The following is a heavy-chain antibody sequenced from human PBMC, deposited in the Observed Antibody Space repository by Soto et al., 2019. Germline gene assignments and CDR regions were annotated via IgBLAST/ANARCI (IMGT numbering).Heavy chain of an antibody. J-gene: IGHJ6*02. CDR1: GFTLATYA. D-gene: IGHD2-8*02. CDR3: ARDPIYRTAPNCFRGFHGLDV. Sequence: GGSVRLSCEASGFTLATYAMHWVRHAPGKGLEWVAVISFDGKNTYYTDSVKGRFTFSRDNSKNTLYLQLNGLRPEDTAVYFCARDPIYRTAPNCFRGFHGLDVWAQGTTXT. V-gene: IGHV3-30*04. CDR2: ISFDGKNT.